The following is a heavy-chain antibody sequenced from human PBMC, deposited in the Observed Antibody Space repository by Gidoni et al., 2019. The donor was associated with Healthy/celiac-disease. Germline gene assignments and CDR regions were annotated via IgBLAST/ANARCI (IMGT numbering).Heavy chain of an antibody. D-gene: IGHD6-13*01. Sequence: QVQLQESGPGLVKPSETLSLTCAVSGYSISSGYYWGWIRQPPGKGLEWIGSIYHSGSTYYNPSLKSRVTISVDTSKNQFSLKLSSVTAADTAVYYCARVRSIAAHQWDNWFDPWGQGTLVTVSS. CDR1: GYSISSGYY. J-gene: IGHJ5*02. V-gene: IGHV4-38-2*01. CDR2: IYHSGST. CDR3: ARVRSIAAHQWDNWFDP.